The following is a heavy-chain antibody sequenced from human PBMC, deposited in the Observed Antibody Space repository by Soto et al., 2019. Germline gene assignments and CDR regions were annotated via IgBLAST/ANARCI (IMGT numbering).Heavy chain of an antibody. V-gene: IGHV3-66*01. CDR1: GFTVSSNY. Sequence: EVQLVESGGGLVQPGGSLRLSCAASGFTVSSNYMSWVRQAPGKGLEWVSVIYSGGTTYYADSVKGRFTISRDNSKNTLYVQMTSLLAEDTAVYYCARNGDSSDYRGWFDAWGQGTLVTVSS. CDR3: ARNGDSSDYRGWFDA. CDR2: IYSGGTT. D-gene: IGHD3-22*01. J-gene: IGHJ5*02.